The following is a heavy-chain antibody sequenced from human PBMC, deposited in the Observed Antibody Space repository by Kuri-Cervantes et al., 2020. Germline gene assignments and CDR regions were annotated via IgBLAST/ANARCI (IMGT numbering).Heavy chain of an antibody. V-gene: IGHV3-11*01. CDR1: GFTVSSNY. D-gene: IGHD3-22*01. CDR3: ARDPGFEDYDSSGYYYFSWFDP. J-gene: IGHJ5*02. CDR2: ISSSGSTI. Sequence: GGSLRLSCAASGFTVSSNYMSWVRQAPGKGLEWVSYISSSGSTIYYADSVKGRFTISRDNAKNSLYLQMNSLRAEDTAVYYCARDPGFEDYDSSGYYYFSWFDPWGQGTLVTVSS.